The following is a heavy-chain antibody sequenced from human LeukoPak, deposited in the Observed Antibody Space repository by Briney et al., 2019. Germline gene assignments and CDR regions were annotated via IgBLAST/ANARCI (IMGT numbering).Heavy chain of an antibody. CDR3: ARGRTTLDI. Sequence: SETLSLTCTVSGYSISSGYYWGWIRQPPGKGLEWIGSIYHSGSTYYNPSLKSRVTISVDTSKNQFSLKLSSVTAADTAVYYCARGRTTLDIWGQGTMVTVSS. D-gene: IGHD1-7*01. CDR1: GYSISSGYY. CDR2: IYHSGST. V-gene: IGHV4-38-2*02. J-gene: IGHJ3*02.